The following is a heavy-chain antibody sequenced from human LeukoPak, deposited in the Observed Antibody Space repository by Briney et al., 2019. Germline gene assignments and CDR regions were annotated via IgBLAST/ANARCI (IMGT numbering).Heavy chain of an antibody. CDR3: ARGSQQLVDSADY. V-gene: IGHV3-30*04. CDR1: GFTFSSYA. CDR2: ISYDGSNK. J-gene: IGHJ4*02. D-gene: IGHD6-13*01. Sequence: GRSLRLSCAASGFTFSSYAMHWVRQAPGKGLEWVAVISYDGSNKYYADSVMGRFTISRDNSKNTLYLQMNSLRAEDTAVYYCARGSQQLVDSADYWGQGTLVTVSS.